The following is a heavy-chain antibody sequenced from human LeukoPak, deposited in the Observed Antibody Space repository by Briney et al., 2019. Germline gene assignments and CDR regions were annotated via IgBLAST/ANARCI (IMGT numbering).Heavy chain of an antibody. CDR2: IYYSGST. Sequence: SETLSLTCTVSGGSISSYYWSWIRQPPGKGLEWIGYIYYSGSTNYNPSLKSRVTISVDTSKNQFSLKLSSVTAADTAVYYCARGYNWNYGYFDLWGRGTLVTVSS. V-gene: IGHV4-59*01. CDR3: ARGYNWNYGYFDL. J-gene: IGHJ2*01. CDR1: GGSISSYY. D-gene: IGHD1-20*01.